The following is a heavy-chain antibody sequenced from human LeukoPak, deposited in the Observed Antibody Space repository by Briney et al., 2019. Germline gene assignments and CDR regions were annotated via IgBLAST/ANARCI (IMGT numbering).Heavy chain of an antibody. Sequence: SVKVSCKASGGTFSSYAISWVRQAPGQGLEWMGGIIPIFGTASYAQKFQGRVTITADESTSTAYMELSSLRSADTAVYYCASISSGYSFGPIDYWGQGTLVTVSS. D-gene: IGHD3-22*01. CDR1: GGTFSSYA. J-gene: IGHJ4*02. CDR3: ASISSGYSFGPIDY. CDR2: IIPIFGTA. V-gene: IGHV1-69*13.